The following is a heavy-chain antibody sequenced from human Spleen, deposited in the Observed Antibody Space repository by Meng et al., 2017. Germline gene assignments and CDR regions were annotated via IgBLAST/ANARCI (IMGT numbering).Heavy chain of an antibody. D-gene: IGHD2-15*01. CDR2: INPKRGDT. Sequence: ASVKVSCKASGYNFPDYYIHWVRRAPGQGLEWMGRINPKRGDTHYAQKFQARVTMTGDTSISTAYMELSGLRSDDTAMYYCAGSSIVVLVAGTGEVHCHAMDVWGQGTTVTVSS. CDR3: AGSSIVVLVAGTGEVHCHAMDV. CDR1: GYNFPDYY. V-gene: IGHV1-2*06. J-gene: IGHJ6*02.